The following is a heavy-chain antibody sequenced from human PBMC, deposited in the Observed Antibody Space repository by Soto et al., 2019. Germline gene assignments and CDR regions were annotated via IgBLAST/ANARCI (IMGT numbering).Heavy chain of an antibody. Sequence: LSLTCTVSGGSISSYYWSWIRQPPGKGLEWIGYIYYSGSTNYNPSLKSRVTISVDTSKNQFSLKLSSVTAADTAVYYCARVNTDCGRGCYSWAFDISGRGTMVTV. CDR2: IYYSGST. CDR1: GGSISSYY. D-gene: IGHD2-21*01. V-gene: IGHV4-59*01. CDR3: ARVNTDCGRGCYSWAFDI. J-gene: IGHJ3*02.